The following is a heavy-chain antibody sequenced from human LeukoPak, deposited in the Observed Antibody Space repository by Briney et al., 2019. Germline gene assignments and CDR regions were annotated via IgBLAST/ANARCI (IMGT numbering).Heavy chain of an antibody. Sequence: PSETLSLTCTVSGGSISSYYWSWIRQPPGKGLEWIGYIYYSGSTNYNPSLKSRVTISVDTSKNQFSLKLSSVTAADTAVYYCARHPVVAAIPGHFQHWGQGTLVTVSS. CDR3: ARHPVVAAIPGHFQH. D-gene: IGHD2-15*01. CDR1: GGSISSYY. V-gene: IGHV4-59*08. J-gene: IGHJ1*01. CDR2: IYYSGST.